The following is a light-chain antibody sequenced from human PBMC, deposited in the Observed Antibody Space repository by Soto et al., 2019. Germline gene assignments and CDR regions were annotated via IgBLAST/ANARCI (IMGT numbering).Light chain of an antibody. CDR3: SSSTSSPTYV. V-gene: IGLV2-14*01. J-gene: IGLJ1*01. CDR2: EVS. Sequence: QSALTQPASVSGSPGQSVAISCTGSSSDVGGYNYVSWYQQYPGKAPKLMIYEVSNRPSGVSNRFSGSKSGNTASLTISGLQAEDEADYYCSSSTSSPTYVFGTGTKLTVL. CDR1: SSDVGGYNY.